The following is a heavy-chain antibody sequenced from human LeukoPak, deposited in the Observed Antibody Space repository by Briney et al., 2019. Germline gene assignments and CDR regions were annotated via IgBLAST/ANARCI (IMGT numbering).Heavy chain of an antibody. J-gene: IGHJ4*02. CDR1: GYSISSGYY. V-gene: IGHV4-38-2*01. CDR2: IYHSGST. D-gene: IGHD2-2*01. CDR3: AKKYCSTTTCYSFDY. Sequence: SETLSLTCAVSGYSISSGYYWGWIRQPPGKGLEWIGSIYHSGSTYYNPSLKSRVPISVDTSKNQFSLKLTSVTAADTAVYYCAKKYCSTTTCYSFDYWGQGTLVTVSS.